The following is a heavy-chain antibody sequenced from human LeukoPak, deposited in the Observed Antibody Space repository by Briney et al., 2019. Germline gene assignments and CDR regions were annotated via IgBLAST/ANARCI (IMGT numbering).Heavy chain of an antibody. CDR2: IYYSGST. J-gene: IGHJ5*02. CDR3: ARVGYGEGWFDP. CDR1: GDSISSSNCY. V-gene: IGHV4-61*05. Sequence: SETLSLTCTVSGDSISSSNCYWGWIRQPPGKGLEWIGYIYYSGSTNYNPSLKSRVTISVDTSKNQFSLKLSSVTAADTAVYYCARVGYGEGWFDPWGQGTLVTVSS. D-gene: IGHD4-17*01.